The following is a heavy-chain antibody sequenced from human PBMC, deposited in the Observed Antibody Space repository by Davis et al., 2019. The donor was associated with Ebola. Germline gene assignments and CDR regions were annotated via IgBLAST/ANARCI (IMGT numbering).Heavy chain of an antibody. CDR1: GDSISYYY. J-gene: IGHJ4*02. D-gene: IGHD5-12*01. CDR3: ARSGYTGYDPRINFDY. Sequence: MPSETLSLTCTVSGDSISYYYWSWIRQPPGRGLEWIGYNYYSGSTDYNPSLKSRVTISVDTSKNQFSLKLSSVTAADTAVYYCARSGYTGYDPRINFDYWGQGTLVTVSS. V-gene: IGHV4-59*01. CDR2: NYYSGST.